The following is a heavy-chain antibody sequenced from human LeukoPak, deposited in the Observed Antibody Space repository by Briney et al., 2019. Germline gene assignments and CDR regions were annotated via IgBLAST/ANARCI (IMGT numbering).Heavy chain of an antibody. CDR2: IYHSGST. J-gene: IGHJ4*02. Sequence: SQTLSLTCAVSGGSISSGGYSWSWIRQPPGKGLEWLGYIYHSGSTYYNPSLKSRVTISVDRSKNQFSLKLSSVTAADTAVYYCARSHYYGSGSLDYWGQGTLVTVSS. V-gene: IGHV4-30-2*01. CDR3: ARSHYYGSGSLDY. CDR1: GGSISSGGYS. D-gene: IGHD3-10*01.